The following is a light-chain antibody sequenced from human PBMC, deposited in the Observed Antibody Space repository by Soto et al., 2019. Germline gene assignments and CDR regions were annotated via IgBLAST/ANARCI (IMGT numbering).Light chain of an antibody. J-gene: IGLJ2*01. V-gene: IGLV2-14*01. CDR3: SSYTTSSTVL. Sequence: QSALTQPASVSGSPGQSITISCTGTSSDVGGYKYVSWYQQHPGKAPKLMIYEVSNRPSGISDRFSGSKSGNTASLTISGLQAEDEADYYCSSYTTSSTVLFGGRTKLTVL. CDR2: EVS. CDR1: SSDVGGYKY.